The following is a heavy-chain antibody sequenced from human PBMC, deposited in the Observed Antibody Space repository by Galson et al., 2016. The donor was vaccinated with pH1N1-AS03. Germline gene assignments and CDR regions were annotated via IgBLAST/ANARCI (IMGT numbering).Heavy chain of an antibody. CDR1: GFSFSTTW. V-gene: IGHV3-7*01. CDR2: IKEDGSVR. CDR3: VRAPFFSSFDI. J-gene: IGHJ3*02. Sequence: SLRLSCAASGFSFSTTWMTWVRQAPGKGLEFVAHIKEDGSVRNYAGSVKGRFIISRDNVQNSLYLQMNSLGVEDTALYYCVRAPFFSSFDIWGQGTVVTVSS.